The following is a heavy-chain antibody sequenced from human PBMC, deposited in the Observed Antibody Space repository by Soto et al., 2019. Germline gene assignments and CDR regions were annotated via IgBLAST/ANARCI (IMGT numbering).Heavy chain of an antibody. CDR2: ISYDGSNK. V-gene: IGHV3-30*18. CDR3: ENDLSWTTGHYGMDV. CDR1: GFTFSSYG. J-gene: IGHJ6*02. Sequence: PGGSLRLSCAASGFTFSSYGMHWVRQAPGKGLEWVAVISYDGSNKYYADSVKGRFTISRDNSKNTLYLQMNSLRAEDTAVYYCENDLSWTTGHYGMDVWGQGTTVTVYS. D-gene: IGHD4-17*01.